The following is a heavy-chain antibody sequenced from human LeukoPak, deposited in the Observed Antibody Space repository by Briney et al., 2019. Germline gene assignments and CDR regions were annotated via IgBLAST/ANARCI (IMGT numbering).Heavy chain of an antibody. CDR2: IYYSGST. CDR1: GGSISSSSYY. Sequence: SEALSLTCTVSGGSISSSSYYWGWIRQPPGKGLEWIGSIYYSGSTYYNPSLKSRVTISVDTSKNQFSLKLSSVTAADTAVYYCARHRTTVTTALIWGQGTLVTVSS. CDR3: ARHRTTVTTALI. V-gene: IGHV4-39*01. D-gene: IGHD4-17*01. J-gene: IGHJ4*02.